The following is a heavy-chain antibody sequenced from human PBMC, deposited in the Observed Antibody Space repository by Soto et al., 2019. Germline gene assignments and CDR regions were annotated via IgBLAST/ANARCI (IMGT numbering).Heavy chain of an antibody. Sequence: QVQLVQSGAEVKKPESSVKVSCKASGGTFSSYTISWVRQAPGQGLEWMGRIIPILGIANYAQKFQGRVTITADKSTSTAYLELSSLRSEDTAVYYCGSRHFGVATKWYFDLWGRGTLVTVSS. CDR1: GGTFSSYT. J-gene: IGHJ2*01. V-gene: IGHV1-69*02. CDR2: IIPILGIA. D-gene: IGHD3-3*01. CDR3: GSRHFGVATKWYFDL.